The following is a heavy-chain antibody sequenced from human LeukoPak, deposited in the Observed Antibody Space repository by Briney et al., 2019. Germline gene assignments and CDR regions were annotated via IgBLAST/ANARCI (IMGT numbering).Heavy chain of an antibody. D-gene: IGHD1-1*01. V-gene: IGHV3-53*01. CDR3: ARLVATTGRLYFDY. J-gene: IGHJ4*02. Sequence: GGSLRLSCAASGFTVSSNYMGWVRQAPGKGLEYVSVIHSGGNTYYAGSVKGRFTISRDNSKNTVYLQMNSLRAEDTAVFYCARLVATTGRLYFDYWGQGTLVTVSS. CDR2: IHSGGNT. CDR1: GFTVSSNY.